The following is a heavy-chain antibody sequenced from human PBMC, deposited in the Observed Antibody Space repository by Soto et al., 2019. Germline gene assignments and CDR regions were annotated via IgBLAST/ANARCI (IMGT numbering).Heavy chain of an antibody. CDR2: ITSDSGKV. Sequence: EVQLVESGGDFVQPGRSLRLSCAASGFPFHGYGMVWVRRVAGKGLEWVSGITSDSGKVGYADSVKGRFTISRDNARNSLYLQMNSLRVEDTAFYYCAKDRGSVLGVISDWGQGILVTVSS. CDR3: AKDRGSVLGVISD. D-gene: IGHD3-10*01. J-gene: IGHJ4*02. CDR1: GFPFHGYG. V-gene: IGHV3-9*01.